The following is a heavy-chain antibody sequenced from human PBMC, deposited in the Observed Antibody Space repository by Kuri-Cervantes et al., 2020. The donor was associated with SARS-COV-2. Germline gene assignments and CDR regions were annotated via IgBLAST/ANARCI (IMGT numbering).Heavy chain of an antibody. Sequence: GESLKISCTASGFIFSDYYMTWIRQAPGKGLEWVSSIGPSGTTKYYADSVKGRFTISRDNAKNSLYLQMSSLRAEDTAVYYCARDLRLGKSLDYWGQGTLVTVSS. CDR3: ARDLRLGKSLDY. J-gene: IGHJ4*02. V-gene: IGHV3-11*04. D-gene: IGHD7-27*01. CDR1: GFIFSDYY. CDR2: IGPSGTTK.